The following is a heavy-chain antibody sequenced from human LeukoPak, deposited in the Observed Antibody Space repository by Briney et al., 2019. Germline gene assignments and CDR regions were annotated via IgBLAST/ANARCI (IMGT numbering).Heavy chain of an antibody. CDR3: ARGWWIRALAIDY. Sequence: GGSLRLSCAASGFTVSSNYMSWVRQAPGKGLEWVSVIYSGGSTYYADSVKGRFTISRDNSKNTLYLQMNSLGAEDTAVYYCARGWWIRALAIDYWGQGTLVTVSS. CDR2: IYSGGST. V-gene: IGHV3-53*01. CDR1: GFTVSSNY. J-gene: IGHJ4*02. D-gene: IGHD2-15*01.